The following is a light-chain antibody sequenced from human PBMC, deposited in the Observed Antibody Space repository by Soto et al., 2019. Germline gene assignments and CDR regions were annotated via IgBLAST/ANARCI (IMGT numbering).Light chain of an antibody. CDR1: SSDIGAYNF. J-gene: IGLJ3*02. V-gene: IGLV2-14*01. Sequence: QSVLTQPASVSGSPGQTITISCTGTSSDIGAYNFVSWYQHHPGKAPKLIIFEVNNRPSGISNRFSGSKSGSTASLRISDLQAEDEADYYCSSYTSVSIVVVFGGGTKVTVL. CDR3: SSYTSVSIVVV. CDR2: EVN.